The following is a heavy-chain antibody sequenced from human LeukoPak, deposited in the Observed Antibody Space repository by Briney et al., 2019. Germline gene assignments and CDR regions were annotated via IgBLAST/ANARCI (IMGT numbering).Heavy chain of an antibody. J-gene: IGHJ4*02. D-gene: IGHD1-26*01. Sequence: PSETLSLTCTVSGGSISSYYWSWIRQPPGKGLEWIGYIYTSGSTNYTPSLKSRVTISVDTSKNQFSLKLSSVTAADTAVYYCARREVGARYFDYWGQGTLVTVSS. CDR2: IYTSGST. CDR1: GGSISSYY. V-gene: IGHV4-4*09. CDR3: ARREVGARYFDY.